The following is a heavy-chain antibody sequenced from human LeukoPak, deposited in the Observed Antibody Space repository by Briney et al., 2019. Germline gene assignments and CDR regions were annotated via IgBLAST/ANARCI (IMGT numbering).Heavy chain of an antibody. V-gene: IGHV7-4-1*02. CDR1: GYTFTSYD. CDR3: ARDMGHLGSGSYYNSY. D-gene: IGHD3-10*01. J-gene: IGHJ4*02. CDR2: INTNTGNP. Sequence: ASVKVSCKASGYTFTSYDINWVRQATGQGLEWMGWINTNTGNPTYAQGFTGRFVFSLDTSVSTAYLQISSLKAEDTAVYYCARDMGHLGSGSYYNSYWGQGTLVTVSS.